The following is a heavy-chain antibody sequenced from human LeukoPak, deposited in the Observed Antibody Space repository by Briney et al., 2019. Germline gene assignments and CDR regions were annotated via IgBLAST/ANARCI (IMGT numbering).Heavy chain of an antibody. V-gene: IGHV3-23*01. CDR1: GFTFNNYA. D-gene: IGHD2-21*01. J-gene: IGHJ4*02. CDR3: AKSDCGADGCKLLNY. CDR2: IIGGGDAT. Sequence: GGSVSLSCSASGFTFNNYAMSRVRQAQGMGLEWVSEIIGGGDATKYADSVKGRFTISRDNSKNTLSLQMNSLRAEDTAVYYCAKSDCGADGCKLLNYWGQGTLVAVSS.